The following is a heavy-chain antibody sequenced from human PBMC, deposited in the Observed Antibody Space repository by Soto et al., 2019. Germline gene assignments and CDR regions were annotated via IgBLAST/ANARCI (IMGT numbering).Heavy chain of an antibody. V-gene: IGHV4-34*01. D-gene: IGHD4-17*01. CDR2: INHSGST. CDR1: GGSFDAYY. CDR3: ASQGLDYQTFGC. J-gene: IGHJ4*02. Sequence: PSETLSLTCAVYGGSFDAYYWSWIRHSPGKGLEWIGEINHSGSTKYDPSLKSRVAISVDTSKNQFSLKLSSVTAADTAVYYCASQGLDYQTFGCWGQGTLVTVSS.